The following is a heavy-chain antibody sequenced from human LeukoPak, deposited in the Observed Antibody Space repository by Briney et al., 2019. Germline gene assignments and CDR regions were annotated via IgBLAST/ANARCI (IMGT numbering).Heavy chain of an antibody. CDR3: ARGCNSASCPFDL. Sequence: SVKVSCKASGGTFSSYTISWVRQAPGQGLEGMGRIIPIFDIANYAQKFQGRVTITTDKSTSTAYMELSSLRSDDTAVYFCARGCNSASCPFDLWGQGTLVTGSS. CDR1: GGTFSSYT. V-gene: IGHV1-69*02. CDR2: IIPIFDIA. D-gene: IGHD2-2*01. J-gene: IGHJ4*02.